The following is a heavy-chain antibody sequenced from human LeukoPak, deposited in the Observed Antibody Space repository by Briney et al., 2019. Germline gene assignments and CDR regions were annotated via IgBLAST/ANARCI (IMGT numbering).Heavy chain of an antibody. CDR2: IYYSGST. Sequence: SETLSLTCTVSGGSISSYYWSWIRQPPGKGLEWIGYIYYSGSTNYNPSLKSRVTISVDTSKNQFSLKLSSVTAADTAVYYCARLETGTVFYYYYYMDVWGKGTTVTVSS. CDR1: GGSISSYY. J-gene: IGHJ6*03. V-gene: IGHV4-59*08. D-gene: IGHD1-7*01. CDR3: ARLETGTVFYYYYYMDV.